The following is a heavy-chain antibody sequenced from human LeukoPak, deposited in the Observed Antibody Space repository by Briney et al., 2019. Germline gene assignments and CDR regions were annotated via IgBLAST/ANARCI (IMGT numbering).Heavy chain of an antibody. V-gene: IGHV3-48*03. CDR2: ISSSGSTI. CDR3: ARAALWFHY. Sequence: PGGSLRLSCAASGFTFSSYEMNWVRQAPGKGLEWVSYISSSGSTIYCADSVKGRFTISRDNAKNSLYLQMNSLRAEDTAVYYCARAALWFHYWGQGTLVTVSS. CDR1: GFTFSSYE. D-gene: IGHD3-10*01. J-gene: IGHJ4*02.